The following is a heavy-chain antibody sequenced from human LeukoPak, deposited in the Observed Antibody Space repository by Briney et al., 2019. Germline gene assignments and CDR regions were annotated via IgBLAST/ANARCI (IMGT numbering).Heavy chain of an antibody. Sequence: SETLSLTCAVSIYSISSGYYWGWIRQSPGRGLEWIGTLHHSGITYYNPSVKSRVTISVDTSKNQFSLNLSSVTAADTAVYYCARHVNQLVTDFGPMGYFDYWGHGTLVTVSS. CDR3: ARHVNQLVTDFGPMGYFDY. CDR1: IYSISSGYY. J-gene: IGHJ4*01. D-gene: IGHD3-3*01. CDR2: LHHSGIT. V-gene: IGHV4-38-2*01.